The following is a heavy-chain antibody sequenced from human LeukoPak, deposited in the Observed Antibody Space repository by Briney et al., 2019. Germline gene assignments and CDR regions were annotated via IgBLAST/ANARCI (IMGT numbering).Heavy chain of an antibody. J-gene: IGHJ4*02. V-gene: IGHV4-34*01. CDR2: INHSGST. Sequence: SETLSLTCAVYGGSFSGYYWSWIRQPPGKGLEWIGEINHSGSTNYNPSLKSRVTISVDTSKNQFSLKLSSVTAADTAVYYCARLGISGGRPYLFDYWGQGTLVTVSS. D-gene: IGHD3-10*01. CDR1: GGSFSGYY. CDR3: ARLGISGGRPYLFDY.